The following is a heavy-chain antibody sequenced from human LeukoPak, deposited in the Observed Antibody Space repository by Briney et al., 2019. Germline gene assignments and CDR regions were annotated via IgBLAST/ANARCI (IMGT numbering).Heavy chain of an antibody. Sequence: ASVKVSCKASGYTFTSYGISWVRQAPGQGLEWMGWISAYNGNTNYAQKFQGRVTITADESTSTAYMELSSLRSEDTAVYYCASSYYYDSSGYSLKFPHRSYYFDYWGQGTLATVSS. CDR1: GYTFTSYG. J-gene: IGHJ4*02. CDR2: ISAYNGNT. D-gene: IGHD3-22*01. CDR3: ASSYYYDSSGYSLKFPHRSYYFDY. V-gene: IGHV1-18*01.